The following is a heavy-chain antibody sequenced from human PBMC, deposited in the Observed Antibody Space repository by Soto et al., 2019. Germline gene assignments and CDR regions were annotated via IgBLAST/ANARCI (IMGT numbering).Heavy chain of an antibody. CDR3: ENSVAALHYYYGMDV. J-gene: IGHJ6*02. V-gene: IGHV3-30*18. CDR1: GFTFSSYG. CDR2: ISYDGSNK. D-gene: IGHD6-6*01. Sequence: GGSLRLSCAASGFTFSSYGMHWVRQAPGKGLEWVAVISYDGSNKYYADSVKGRFTISRDNSKNTLYLQMNSLRAEDTAVYYCENSVAALHYYYGMDVWGQGTTVTVSS.